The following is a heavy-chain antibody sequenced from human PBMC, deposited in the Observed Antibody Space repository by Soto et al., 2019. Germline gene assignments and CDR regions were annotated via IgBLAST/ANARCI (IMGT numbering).Heavy chain of an antibody. Sequence: SETLSLTCTVSGGSISSYYWRWIRQPPGKGLEWIGYIYYSGSTNYNPSLKSRVTISVDTSKNQFSLKLSSVTAADTAVYYCARAQTGYSSSWYWFDPRGQGTRVTVSS. D-gene: IGHD6-13*01. CDR2: IYYSGST. J-gene: IGHJ5*02. CDR1: GGSISSYY. CDR3: ARAQTGYSSSWYWFDP. V-gene: IGHV4-59*01.